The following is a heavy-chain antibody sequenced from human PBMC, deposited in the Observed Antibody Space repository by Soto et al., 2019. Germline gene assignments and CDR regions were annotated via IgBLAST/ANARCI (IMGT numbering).Heavy chain of an antibody. CDR1: GFTFSSYA. CDR3: AKDMKFAAAAPPIGNWFDP. D-gene: IGHD6-13*01. J-gene: IGHJ5*02. CDR2: ISGSGGST. V-gene: IGHV3-23*01. Sequence: LRLSCAASGFTFSSYAMSWVRQAPGKGLEWVSAISGSGGSTYYADSVKGRFTISRDNSKNTLYLQMNSLRAEDTAVYYCAKDMKFAAAAPPIGNWFDPWGQGTLVTVSS.